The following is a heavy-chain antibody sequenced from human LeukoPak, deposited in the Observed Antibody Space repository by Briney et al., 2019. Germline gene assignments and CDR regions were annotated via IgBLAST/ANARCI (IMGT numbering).Heavy chain of an antibody. D-gene: IGHD2-2*01. CDR2: MNPNSGNT. J-gene: IGHJ4*02. CDR1: GYTFTSYD. Sequence: ASVKDSCKASGYTFTSYDINWVRQATGQGLEWMGWMNPNSGNTGYAQKFQGRVTITRNTSISTAYMELSSLRVEDTAVYYCAKEEVVPAAIFYWGQGTLVTVSS. CDR3: AKEEVVPAAIFY. V-gene: IGHV1-8*03.